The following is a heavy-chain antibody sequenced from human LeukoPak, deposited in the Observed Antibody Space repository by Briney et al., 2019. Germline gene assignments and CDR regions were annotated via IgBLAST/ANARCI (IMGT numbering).Heavy chain of an antibody. V-gene: IGHV3-30-3*01. Sequence: GGSLRLSCAASGFPFSGYAIHWVRQAPGKGLEWVAVISHDGANKYYADSVKGRFTISRDNSKNTLYLQMNSLRTEDTAVYYCARHRGPSLHSSGYFDYWGQGTLVTVSS. CDR1: GFPFSGYA. J-gene: IGHJ4*02. D-gene: IGHD3-22*01. CDR3: ARHRGPSLHSSGYFDY. CDR2: ISHDGANK.